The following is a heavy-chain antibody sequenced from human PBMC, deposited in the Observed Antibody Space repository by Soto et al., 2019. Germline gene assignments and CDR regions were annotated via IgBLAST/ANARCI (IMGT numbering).Heavy chain of an antibody. V-gene: IGHV4-59*01. CDR2: LYNAGST. CDR1: GGSITRYY. Sequence: PSETLSLTCTVSGGSITRYYWSWILHPLGKVLEWIGYLYNAGSTIYNPSLKSRVTISVDMSQNQFSLNLNYVTAADTAVYYCARDLRGYCGTDCYPLDVWGQGTTVT. CDR3: ARDLRGYCGTDCYPLDV. J-gene: IGHJ6*02. D-gene: IGHD2-21*02.